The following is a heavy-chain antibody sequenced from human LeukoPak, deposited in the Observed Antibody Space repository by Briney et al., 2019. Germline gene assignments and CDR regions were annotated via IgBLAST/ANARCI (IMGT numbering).Heavy chain of an antibody. CDR3: AKDGRLYDGSGYYQLDY. V-gene: IGHV3-23*01. J-gene: IGHJ4*02. Sequence: PGGSLRLSCAVSGFTVSSYEMNWVRQAPGKGLEWVSTISDSGGSTYYADSVKGRFTISRDNSKNTLYLQLNSLRAEDTAIYYCAKDGRLYDGSGYYQLDYWGQGTLVTVSS. CDR2: ISDSGGST. D-gene: IGHD3-22*01. CDR1: GFTVSSYE.